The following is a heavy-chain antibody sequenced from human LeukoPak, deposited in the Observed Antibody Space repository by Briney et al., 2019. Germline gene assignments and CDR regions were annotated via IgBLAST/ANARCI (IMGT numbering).Heavy chain of an antibody. CDR2: IRYDGSNK. V-gene: IGHV3-30*02. Sequence: PGGSLRLSCAASGSTFSSYGMHWVRQAPGKGLEWVAFIRYDGSNKYYADSVKGRFTISRDNSKNTLYLQMNSLRAEDTAVYYCAKALASLYYYMDVWGKGTTVTVSS. J-gene: IGHJ6*03. CDR3: AKALASLYYYMDV. CDR1: GSTFSSYG.